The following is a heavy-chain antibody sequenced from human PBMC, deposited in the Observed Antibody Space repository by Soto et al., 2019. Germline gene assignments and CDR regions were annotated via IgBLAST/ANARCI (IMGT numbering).Heavy chain of an antibody. CDR1: GGSISSSTYY. Sequence: SETLSLACTVSGGSISSSTYYWGWIRQPPGKGLEWIGNIYFSGTTHYNPSLKNRVTISVDTSKNQFSLRLSCVTAADTAVYYCARHSYSSGSEYGFWFDPWGQGTLVTVSS. V-gene: IGHV4-39*01. CDR2: IYFSGTT. CDR3: ARHSYSSGSEYGFWFDP. J-gene: IGHJ5*02. D-gene: IGHD3-10*01.